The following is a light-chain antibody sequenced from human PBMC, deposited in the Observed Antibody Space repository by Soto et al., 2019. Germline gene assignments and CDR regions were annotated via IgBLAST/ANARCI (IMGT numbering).Light chain of an antibody. Sequence: QSALTQPASVSGSPGQSITISCTGTSSDVGAYHYVSWYQQHPGKAPKLMIYEVTERPSGVSNRFSGSKSGNMASLNISGLQAEDEAAYFCSSYTTTNTLWVFGGGTKVTVL. CDR1: SSDVGAYHY. CDR2: EVT. J-gene: IGLJ3*02. CDR3: SSYTTTNTLWV. V-gene: IGLV2-14*03.